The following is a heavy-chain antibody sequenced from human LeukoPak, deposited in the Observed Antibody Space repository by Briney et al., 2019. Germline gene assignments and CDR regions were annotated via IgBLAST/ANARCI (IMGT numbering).Heavy chain of an antibody. D-gene: IGHD2-2*01. V-gene: IGHV3-9*01. J-gene: IGHJ4*02. CDR2: ISWNSGSI. CDR3: AKGYCSSISCLVDY. CDR1: GFTFDDYA. Sequence: GGSLRLSCAASGFTFDDYAMHWVRQAPGKGLEWVSGISWNSGSIGYADSVKGRFTISRDNAKNSLYLQMNSLRAEDTALYYCAKGYCSSISCLVDYWGQGTLVTVSS.